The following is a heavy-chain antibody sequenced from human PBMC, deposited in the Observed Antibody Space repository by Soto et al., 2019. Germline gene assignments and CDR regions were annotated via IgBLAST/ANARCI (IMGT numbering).Heavy chain of an antibody. D-gene: IGHD3-3*01. J-gene: IGHJ6*02. V-gene: IGHV4-31*03. Sequence: PSETLSLTCTVSGGSISSGGYYWSWIRQHPGKGLEWIGYIYYSGSTYYNPSLKSRVTISVDTSKNQFSLKLSSVTAADTAVYYCAGWVDFWSGDYPEIYYYYGMDVWGQGTTVTVAS. CDR1: GGSISSGGYY. CDR3: AGWVDFWSGDYPEIYYYYGMDV. CDR2: IYYSGST.